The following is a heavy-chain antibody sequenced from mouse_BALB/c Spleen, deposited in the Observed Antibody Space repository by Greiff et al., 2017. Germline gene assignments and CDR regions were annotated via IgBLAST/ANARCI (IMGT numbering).Heavy chain of an antibody. CDR1: GFSLTSYG. V-gene: IGHV2-9*02. Sequence: QVQLKESGPGLVAPSQSLSITCTVSGFSLTSYGVHWVRQPPGKGLEWLGVIWAGGSTNYNSALMSRLSISKDNSKSQVFLKMNSLQADDTAIYYCASPIYYAMDYWGQGTSVTVSS. CDR3: ASPIYYAMDY. CDR2: IWAGGST. J-gene: IGHJ4*01.